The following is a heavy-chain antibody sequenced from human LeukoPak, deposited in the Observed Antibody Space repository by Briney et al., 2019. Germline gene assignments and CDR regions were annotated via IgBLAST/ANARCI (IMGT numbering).Heavy chain of an antibody. J-gene: IGHJ5*02. D-gene: IGHD6-19*01. CDR3: ARDGGGSGWYEEYGFDP. CDR2: ISYDGSNK. CDR1: GFTFSSYG. V-gene: IGHV3-30*03. Sequence: GRSLRLSCAASGFTFSSYGMHWVRQAPGKGLEWVAVISYDGSNKYYADSVKGRFTISRDNAKNSLYLQMNSLRAEDTAVYYCARDGGGSGWYEEYGFDPWGQGTLVTVSS.